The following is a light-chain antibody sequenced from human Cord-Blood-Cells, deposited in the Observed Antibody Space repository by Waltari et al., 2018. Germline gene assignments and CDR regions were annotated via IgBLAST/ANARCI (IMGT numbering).Light chain of an antibody. CDR3: QQYNNWPPLT. CDR1: QSVSSN. CDR2: GAS. Sequence: EIVMTQPPATLSVSPGERATLYCRASQSVSSNSAWYHQRPGQAPTLLIYGASTRATGIPARFSGSGSGTECTLTISSLQSEDFAVYYCQQYNNWPPLTFGGGTKVEIK. V-gene: IGKV3-15*01. J-gene: IGKJ4*01.